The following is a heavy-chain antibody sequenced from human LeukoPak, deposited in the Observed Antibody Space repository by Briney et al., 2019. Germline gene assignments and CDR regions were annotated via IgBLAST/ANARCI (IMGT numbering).Heavy chain of an antibody. CDR2: IKQDGSEK. Sequence: GGSLRLSCAASGFTFSSYWMSWVRQAPGKGPEWVANIKQDGSEKYYVDSVKGRFTISRDNAKNSLYLQMNSLRAEDTAVYYCARVIRWYRRDAFDIWGQGTMVTVSS. CDR1: GFTFSSYW. V-gene: IGHV3-7*01. D-gene: IGHD4-23*01. CDR3: ARVIRWYRRDAFDI. J-gene: IGHJ3*02.